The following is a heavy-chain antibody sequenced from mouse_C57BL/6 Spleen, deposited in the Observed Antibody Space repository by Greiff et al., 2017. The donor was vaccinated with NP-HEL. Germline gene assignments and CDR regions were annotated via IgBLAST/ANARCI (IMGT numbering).Heavy chain of an antibody. CDR3: ARGKSGRYYYAMDY. D-gene: IGHD3-1*01. CDR2: IDPSDSET. CDR1: GYTFTSYW. Sequence: VQLQQPGAELVRPGSSVKLSCKASGYTFTSYWMHWVKQRPIQGLEWIGNIDPSDSETHYNQKFKDKATLTVDKSSSTAYMQLSSLTSEDSAVYYCARGKSGRYYYAMDYWGQGTSVTVSS. V-gene: IGHV1-52*01. J-gene: IGHJ4*01.